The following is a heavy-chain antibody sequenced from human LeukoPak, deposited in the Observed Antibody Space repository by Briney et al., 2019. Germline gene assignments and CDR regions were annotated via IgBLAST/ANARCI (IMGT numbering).Heavy chain of an antibody. CDR3: ARRMSGSGSYMRRGFDY. J-gene: IGHJ4*02. CDR1: GFTFSSYW. D-gene: IGHD3-10*01. V-gene: IGHV3-7*03. Sequence: PGGSLRLSCAASGFTFSSYWMSWVRQAPGKGLEWVANIKQEGSEKYYVDSVKGRFTISRDNAKTSLYLQMNSLRAEDTAVYYCARRMSGSGSYMRRGFDYWGQGTLVTVSS. CDR2: IKQEGSEK.